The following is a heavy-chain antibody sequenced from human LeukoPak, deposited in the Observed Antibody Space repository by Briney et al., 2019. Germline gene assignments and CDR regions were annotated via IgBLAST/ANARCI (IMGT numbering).Heavy chain of an antibody. CDR3: AREVSGSSYFDY. CDR2: ISYDGSNK. CDR1: GFTFSSYA. Sequence: GGSLRLSCAASGFTFSSYAMHWVRQAPGKGLEWVAVISYDGSNKYYADSVKGRFTISRDNAKNTLYLQMNSLSAEDTAVYYCAREVSGSSYFDYWSQGTQVTVSS. D-gene: IGHD1-26*01. V-gene: IGHV3-30-3*01. J-gene: IGHJ4*02.